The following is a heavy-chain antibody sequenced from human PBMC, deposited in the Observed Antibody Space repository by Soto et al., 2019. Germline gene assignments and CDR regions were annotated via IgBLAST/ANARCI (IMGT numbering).Heavy chain of an antibody. V-gene: IGHV5-51*01. D-gene: IGHD3-22*01. CDR1: EYRFTSYW. Sequence: PGGSLKISCRTSEYRFTSYWMAWVRQMPGKGLEWMGIIFPSDSDTRYSPSFQGQVTIFADRSTSTVFLQWASLKASDTAVYFCARKDNSGYFNCFDPWGQGTLVTVSS. J-gene: IGHJ5*02. CDR3: ARKDNSGYFNCFDP. CDR2: IFPSDSDT.